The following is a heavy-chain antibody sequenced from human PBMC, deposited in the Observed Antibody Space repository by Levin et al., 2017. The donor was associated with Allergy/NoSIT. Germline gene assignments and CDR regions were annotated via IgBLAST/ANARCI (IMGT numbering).Heavy chain of an antibody. V-gene: IGHV3-74*01. Sequence: PGGSLRLSCAASGFSFSSYWMLWVRQVPGKGLAWVSRINSDGTVINYADSVKGRLTVSRDNAKNTLFFQMDSLRAEDTAVYVCASLMSDWYGMDVWGQGTTVTVSS. CDR3: ASLMSDWYGMDV. CDR2: INSDGTVI. D-gene: IGHD3-16*01. CDR1: GFSFSSYW. J-gene: IGHJ6*02.